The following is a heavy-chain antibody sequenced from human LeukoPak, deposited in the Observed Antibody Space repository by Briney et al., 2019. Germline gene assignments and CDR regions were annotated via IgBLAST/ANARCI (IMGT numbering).Heavy chain of an antibody. J-gene: IGHJ3*02. D-gene: IGHD6-13*01. CDR3: AKDRIAAAGDAFDI. V-gene: IGHV3-9*03. CDR1: GFTFDDYA. CDR2: ISWNSGSI. Sequence: GRSLRLSCAASGFTFDDYAMHWVRQAPGKGLEWVSGISWNSGSIGYADSVKGRFTISRYNAKNSLYLQMNSLRAEDMALYYCAKDRIAAAGDAFDIWGQGTMVTVSS.